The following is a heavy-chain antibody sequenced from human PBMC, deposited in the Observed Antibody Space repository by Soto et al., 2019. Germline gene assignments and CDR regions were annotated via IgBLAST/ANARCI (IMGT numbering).Heavy chain of an antibody. V-gene: IGHV1-46*01. CDR1: GYTFTSYY. J-gene: IGHJ6*02. Sequence: ASVKVSCKASGYTFTSYYMHWVRQAPGQGLEWMGIINPSGGSTSYAQKFQDRVTMTRDTSTSTVYMELSSLRSEDTAVYYCARVHDTAYYYYYGMDVWGQGTTVTVSS. CDR3: ARVHDTAYYYYYGMDV. CDR2: INPSGGST. D-gene: IGHD5-18*01.